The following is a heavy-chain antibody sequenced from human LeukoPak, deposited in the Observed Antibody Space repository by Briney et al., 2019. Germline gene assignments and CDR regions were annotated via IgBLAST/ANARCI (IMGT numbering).Heavy chain of an antibody. D-gene: IGHD3-22*01. V-gene: IGHV1-8*01. Sequence: ASVKVSCKASRYTFTSYDINWVRQATGQGLEWLGWMNPNSGNTGYAQKFQGRVTMTRNTSISTAYMELSSLRSEDTAVYYCARGLNYDSSGYYFFWGQGTLVTVSS. J-gene: IGHJ4*02. CDR1: RYTFTSYD. CDR3: ARGLNYDSSGYYFF. CDR2: MNPNSGNT.